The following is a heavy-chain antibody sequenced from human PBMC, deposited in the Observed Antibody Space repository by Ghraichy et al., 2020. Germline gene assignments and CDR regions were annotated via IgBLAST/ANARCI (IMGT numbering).Heavy chain of an antibody. CDR2: ISYDGSNK. D-gene: IGHD5-18*01. CDR1: GFTFSSYA. Sequence: GGSLRLSCAASGFTFSSYAMHWVRQAPGKGLEWVAVISYDGSNKYYADSVKGRFTISRDNSKNTLYLQMNSLRAEDTAVYYCARGYEVDTAMVTDYWGQGTLVTVSS. CDR3: ARGYEVDTAMVTDY. V-gene: IGHV3-30*04. J-gene: IGHJ4*02.